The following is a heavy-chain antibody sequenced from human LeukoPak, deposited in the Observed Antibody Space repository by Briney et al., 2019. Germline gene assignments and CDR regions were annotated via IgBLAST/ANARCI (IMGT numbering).Heavy chain of an antibody. CDR1: GFTLTSSG. CDR3: ASGSYYHY. D-gene: IGHD1-26*01. CDR2: ISKDDST. J-gene: IGHJ4*02. V-gene: IGHV1-18*01. Sequence: ASVKVSCKVSGFTLTSSGVSWVRQAPGQGLEWMGWISKDDSTDYAQDFEGRVTVTKDTPTSTVHMELRSLTSDDAAVYYCASGSYYHYWGQGTLVTVSS.